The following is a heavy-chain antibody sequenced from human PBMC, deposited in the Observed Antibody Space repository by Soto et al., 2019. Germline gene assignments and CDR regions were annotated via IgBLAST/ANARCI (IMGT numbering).Heavy chain of an antibody. Sequence: QVQLQESGPGLVKPSQTLSLTCTVSGGSISSGGYYWSWIRQHPGKGLEWMGNIYYSGSTYYNPSLKSRVTISVDTSKNQFSLKLSSVTAADTAVYYCAGHTVTNNWFDPWGQGTLVTVSS. V-gene: IGHV4-31*03. D-gene: IGHD4-17*01. CDR1: GGSISSGGYY. CDR2: IYYSGST. CDR3: AGHTVTNNWFDP. J-gene: IGHJ5*02.